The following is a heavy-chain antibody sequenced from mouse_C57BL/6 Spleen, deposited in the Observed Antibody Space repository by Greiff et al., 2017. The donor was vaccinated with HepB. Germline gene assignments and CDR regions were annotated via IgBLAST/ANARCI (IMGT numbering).Heavy chain of an antibody. Sequence: VQLQQPGAELVKPGASVKLSCEASGYTFTSYWMHWVKQRPGQGLEWIGMIHPNSGSTNYNEKFKSKATLTVDKSSSTAYMQLSSLTSEDSAVYYCATISHGVYYFDYWGQGTTLTVSS. V-gene: IGHV1-64*01. CDR1: GYTFTSYW. CDR3: ATISHGVYYFDY. D-gene: IGHD1-2*01. CDR2: IHPNSGST. J-gene: IGHJ2*01.